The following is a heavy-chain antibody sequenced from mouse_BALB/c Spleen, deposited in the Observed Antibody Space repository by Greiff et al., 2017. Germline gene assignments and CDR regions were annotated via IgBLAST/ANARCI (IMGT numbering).Heavy chain of an antibody. CDR1: GFAFSSYD. CDR2: ISSGGGST. Sequence: EVQLVESGGGLVKPGGSLKLSCAASGFAFSSYDMSWVRQTPEKRLEWVAYISSGGGSTYYPDTVKGRFTISRDNAKNTLYLQMSSLKSEDTAMYYCARRESPYFDVWGAGTTVTVSS. V-gene: IGHV5-12-1*01. CDR3: ARRESPYFDV. J-gene: IGHJ1*01.